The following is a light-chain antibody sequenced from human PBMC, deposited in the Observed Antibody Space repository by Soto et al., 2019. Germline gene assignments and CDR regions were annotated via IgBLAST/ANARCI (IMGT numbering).Light chain of an antibody. V-gene: IGKV3-20*01. Sequence: EIVLTQSPGTLSLSPWERATLSCRASQSVSSNYLAWYQQKPGQAPRLLLYGASSRATGIPDRFSGSGSGTDFTLTISRLEPEDFAVYYCQQYGSSLTWTFGQGTKVDIK. CDR1: QSVSSNY. CDR3: QQYGSSLTWT. J-gene: IGKJ1*01. CDR2: GAS.